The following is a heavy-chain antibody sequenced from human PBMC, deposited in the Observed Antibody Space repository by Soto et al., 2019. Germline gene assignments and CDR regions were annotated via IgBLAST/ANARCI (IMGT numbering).Heavy chain of an antibody. J-gene: IGHJ4*02. CDR2: IYYSGST. D-gene: IGHD6-13*01. Sequence: HVQLQESGPGLVKPSQTLSLTCTVSGGSISSGGYYWSGIRQHPGKGLEWIGYIYYSGSTYYNPSLKSRVTISVDTSKNQFYLKLSSVTAADTAVYYCASRTAAADFDYWGQGTLVTVSS. V-gene: IGHV4-31*03. CDR3: ASRTAAADFDY. CDR1: GGSISSGGYY.